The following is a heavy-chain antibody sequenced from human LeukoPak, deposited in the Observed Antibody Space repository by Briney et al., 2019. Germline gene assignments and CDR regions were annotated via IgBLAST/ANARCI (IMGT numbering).Heavy chain of an antibody. CDR1: GGSISSYY. J-gene: IGHJ4*02. CDR2: IYYSGST. V-gene: IGHV4-59*01. D-gene: IGHD2-15*01. Sequence: SETLSLTCTVSGGSISSYYWSWIRQPPRKGLEWIGYIYYSGSTNYNPSLKSRVTISVDTSKNQFSLKLSSVTAADTAVYYCARDPRYCSGGSCYPGFDYWGQGTLVTVSS. CDR3: ARDPRYCSGGSCYPGFDY.